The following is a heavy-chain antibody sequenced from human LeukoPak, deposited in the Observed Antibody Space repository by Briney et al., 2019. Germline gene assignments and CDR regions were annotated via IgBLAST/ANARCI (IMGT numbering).Heavy chain of an antibody. D-gene: IGHD6-13*01. CDR2: ISSSGSTI. J-gene: IGHJ6*03. Sequence: GGSLRLSCAASGFTFSSYEMNWVRQAPGKGLEWVSYISSSGSTIYYADSVKGRFTISRDNAKNSLYLQMNSLRAEDTAVYYCARSSYSSSWYTQSFLSDYYMDVWGKGTTVTVSS. V-gene: IGHV3-48*03. CDR1: GFTFSSYE. CDR3: ARSSYSSSWYTQSFLSDYYMDV.